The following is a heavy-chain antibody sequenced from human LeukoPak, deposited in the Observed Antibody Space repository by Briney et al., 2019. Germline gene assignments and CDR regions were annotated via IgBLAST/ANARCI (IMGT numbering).Heavy chain of an antibody. J-gene: IGHJ3*02. CDR2: IYYSGST. CDR3: ARHRLFGYCSGGSCYSESGAFDI. D-gene: IGHD2-15*01. CDR1: GGSIISSSYY. Sequence: SETLSLTCTVSGGSIISSSYYWGWIRQPPGKGLEWIGSIYYSGSTYYNPSLKSRVTISVDTSKNQFSLKLSSVTAADTAVYYCARHRLFGYCSGGSCYSESGAFDIWGQGTMVTVSS. V-gene: IGHV4-39*01.